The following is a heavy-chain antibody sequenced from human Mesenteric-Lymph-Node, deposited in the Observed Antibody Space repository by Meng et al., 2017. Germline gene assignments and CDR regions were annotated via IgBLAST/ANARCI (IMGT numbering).Heavy chain of an antibody. D-gene: IGHD5-18*01. CDR1: GGCISSCEYY. CDR3: ARVGWRQLSFDL. Sequence: QVTLTDTSPGQVRPSPTLTRARTCYGGCISSCEYYWSWIRQPPGKYLKLIGHIYYSGITSYNPPLKSRVTISVDTSNNQFSLKLSSVTASATAVYYCARVGWRQLSFDLWGRGTLVTVSS. V-gene: IGHV4-30-4*01. CDR2: IYYSGIT. J-gene: IGHJ2*01.